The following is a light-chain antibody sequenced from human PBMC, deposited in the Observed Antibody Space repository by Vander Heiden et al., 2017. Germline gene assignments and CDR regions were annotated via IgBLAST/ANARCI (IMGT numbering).Light chain of an antibody. Sequence: QSVLTHPPSPPGAPGHRLTISCTGSSSYIRAGYDVHSYPKLPGTVSKPLIYRNSDRPSGVPDRCSGSKTGTTASLAISGLQAEEEAEYYCQCYDSRVGGWMLGGGTKRT. V-gene: IGLV1-40*01. CDR1: SSYIRAGYD. J-gene: IGLJ3*02. CDR3: QCYDSRVGGWM. CDR2: RNS.